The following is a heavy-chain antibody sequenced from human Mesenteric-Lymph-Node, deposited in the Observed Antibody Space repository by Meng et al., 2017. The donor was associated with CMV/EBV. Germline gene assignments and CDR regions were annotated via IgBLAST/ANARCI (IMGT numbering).Heavy chain of an antibody. V-gene: IGHV3-7*01. CDR3: ARVGDRYCTSTSCPEGALDI. CDR2: INQDGTAK. Sequence: GESLKISCAASGFSLSSYWMTWVRQAPGEGLEWLANINQDGTAKFYANSVKGRFTISRDNAKNSLFLQMNSLRAEDTAVYYCARVGDRYCTSTSCPEGALDIWGQGTMVTVSS. J-gene: IGHJ3*02. CDR1: GFSLSSYW. D-gene: IGHD2-2*01.